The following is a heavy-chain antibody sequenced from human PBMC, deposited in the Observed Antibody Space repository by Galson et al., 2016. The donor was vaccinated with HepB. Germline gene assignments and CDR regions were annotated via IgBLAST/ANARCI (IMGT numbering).Heavy chain of an antibody. V-gene: IGHV3-23*01. J-gene: IGHJ4*01. CDR1: GFTFRTYA. CDR3: VRDKEGGYGFDY. CDR2: ISASGGRT. Sequence: LRLSCAASGFTFRTYAMGWVRQAPGKGLEWVSTISASGGRTYYADSVKGRFTISRDNSKNTLDLQVNILTVEDTAVYYCVRDKEGGYGFDYWGQGILVTVTS. D-gene: IGHD5-12*01.